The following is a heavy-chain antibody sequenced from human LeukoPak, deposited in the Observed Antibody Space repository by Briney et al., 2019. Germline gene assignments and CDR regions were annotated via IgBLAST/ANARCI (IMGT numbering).Heavy chain of an antibody. CDR2: IIPIFGTR. V-gene: IGHV1-69*13. CDR3: VRGPSLGDGPSWFDY. D-gene: IGHD3-3*01. Sequence: GASVKVSCKASGGPFSSYSFNWVQQAPGQGLEWMGGIIPIFGTRKYAEKFQGRVTIMSDESTSTVYMELNSLISGDTALYYCVRGPSLGDGPSWFDYWGQGTLVTVSS. J-gene: IGHJ4*02. CDR1: GGPFSSYS.